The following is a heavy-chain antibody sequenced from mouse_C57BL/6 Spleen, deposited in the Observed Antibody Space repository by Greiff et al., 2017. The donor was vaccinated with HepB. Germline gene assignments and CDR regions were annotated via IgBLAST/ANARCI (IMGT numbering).Heavy chain of an antibody. D-gene: IGHD4-1*01. J-gene: IGHJ3*01. Sequence: VQLQQSGAELVKPGASVKLSCKASGYTFTSYWMHWVKQRPGQGLEWIGMIHPNSGSTNYNEKFKSKATLTVDKSSSTAYMQLSSLTSEDSAVYYCAGWAGTRFAYWGQGTLVTVSA. CDR2: IHPNSGST. CDR1: GYTFTSYW. CDR3: AGWAGTRFAY. V-gene: IGHV1-64*01.